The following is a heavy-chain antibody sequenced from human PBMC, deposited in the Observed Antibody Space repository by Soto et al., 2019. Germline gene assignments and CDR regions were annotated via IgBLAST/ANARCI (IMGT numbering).Heavy chain of an antibody. CDR1: GGSITSTNYF. CDR3: ARQIYTRTFDY. CDR2: IYHSGST. D-gene: IGHD2-2*02. J-gene: IGHJ4*02. V-gene: IGHV4-39*01. Sequence: SETLSLTCTVSGGSITSTNYFWGWIRQPPGKGLEWIGSIYHSGSTSYNPSLKSRVTISLDTSKSQFSLSLSSVTAADTALYFCARQIYTRTFDYWGRGTLVTVSS.